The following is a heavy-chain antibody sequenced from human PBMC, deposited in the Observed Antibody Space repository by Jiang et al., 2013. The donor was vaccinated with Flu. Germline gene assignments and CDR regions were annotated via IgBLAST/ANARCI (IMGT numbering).Heavy chain of an antibody. CDR3: ARDPYSAMAQFDL. D-gene: IGHD5-18*01. J-gene: IGHJ4*02. Sequence: GPGLVKPSETLSLTCDVSGYSIGSGYYWGWIRQPPGKGLEWMASIYHSGSTYYNPSLESRITISVDTSNNQIFLKMTSVTATDTAVYFCARDPYSAMAQFDLWSRGTLVTVSS. CDR2: IYHSGST. V-gene: IGHV4-38-2*02. CDR1: GYSIGSGYY.